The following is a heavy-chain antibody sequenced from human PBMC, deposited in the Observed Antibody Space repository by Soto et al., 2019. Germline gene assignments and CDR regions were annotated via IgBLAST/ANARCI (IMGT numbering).Heavy chain of an antibody. D-gene: IGHD1-26*01. V-gene: IGHV4-31*03. CDR3: ARSSGSVYYFDY. CDR1: GGSISSGGYY. J-gene: IGHJ4*02. CDR2: IYYSGST. Sequence: SETLSLTCTVSGGSISSGGYYWSWIRQHPGKGLEWIGYIYYSGSTYYNPSLKSRVTISVDTSKNQFSLKLSSVTAADTAVYYCARSSGSVYYFDYWGQGTLVTVSS.